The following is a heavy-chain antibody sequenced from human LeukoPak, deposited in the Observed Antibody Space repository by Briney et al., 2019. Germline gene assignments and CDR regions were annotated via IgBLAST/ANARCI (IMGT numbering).Heavy chain of an antibody. CDR1: GFTFDDYY. CDR3: ARGGYSGYVSHV. Sequence: GGSLRLSCATSGFTFDDYYMTWIRQAPGKGLEWVSYISISGTTIFYADSVKGRFTISRDNAKNSLYLQMNSLRAEDTAVYYCARGGYSGYVSHVWGKGTTVTISS. J-gene: IGHJ6*04. D-gene: IGHD5-12*01. CDR2: ISISGTTI. V-gene: IGHV3-11*01.